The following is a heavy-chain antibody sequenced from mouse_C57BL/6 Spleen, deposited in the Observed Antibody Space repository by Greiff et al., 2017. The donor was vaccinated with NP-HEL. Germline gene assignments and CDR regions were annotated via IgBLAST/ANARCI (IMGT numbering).Heavy chain of an antibody. CDR2: INPSTGGT. CDR3: ARYDYDGALDY. D-gene: IGHD2-4*01. V-gene: IGHV1-42*01. CDR1: GYSFTGYY. Sequence: VHVKQSGPELVKPGASVKISCKASGYSFTGYYMNWVKQSPEQSLEWIGEINPSTGGTTYNQKFKAKATLTVDKSSSTAYMQLKSLTSEDSAVYYCARYDYDGALDYWGQGTTLTVSS. J-gene: IGHJ2*01.